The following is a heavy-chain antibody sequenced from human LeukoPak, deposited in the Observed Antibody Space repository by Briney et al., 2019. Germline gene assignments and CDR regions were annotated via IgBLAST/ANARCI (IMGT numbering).Heavy chain of an antibody. CDR1: GYTFTWYY. Sequence: SVPVSCKASGYTFTWYYMHWLRQAPGQELEWLGLIRAYNGNTNDVQKLKGRVTMTTDTCTSTAYMELRSLRSDDTAVYYCAREYIRERYYDFWSGYSPDYMDVWGKGTTVTVSS. J-gene: IGHJ6*03. CDR3: AREYIRERYYDFWSGYSPDYMDV. D-gene: IGHD3-3*01. V-gene: IGHV1-18*04. CDR2: IRAYNGNT.